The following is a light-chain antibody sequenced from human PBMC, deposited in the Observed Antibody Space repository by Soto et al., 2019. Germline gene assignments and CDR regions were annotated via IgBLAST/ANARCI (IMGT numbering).Light chain of an antibody. CDR3: QKYNGAPLT. J-gene: IGKJ4*01. CDR2: DAS. CDR1: QGISIY. V-gene: IGKV1-27*01. Sequence: DIQMTQSPSSLSASVGDRVTIACRASQGISIYLAWYQQKPGKVPQLLIYDASTLQSGVPSRFSGSGSGTDFTLTISGLQPEDVATYYCQKYNGAPLTFGGGTKVEIK.